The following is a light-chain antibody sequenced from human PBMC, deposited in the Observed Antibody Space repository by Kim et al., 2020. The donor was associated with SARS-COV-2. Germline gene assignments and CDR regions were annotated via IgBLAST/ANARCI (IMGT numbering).Light chain of an antibody. J-gene: IGLJ1*01. Sequence: QSVTISCTGTSSDIGAYKYVSWYQQHPGKAPKLMIYEVNRRPSGVPDRFSGSKSGNTASLTVSGLQVEDEADYYCTSYAGSNNLDVFGTGTKVTVL. V-gene: IGLV2-8*01. CDR3: TSYAGSNNLDV. CDR2: EVN. CDR1: SSDIGAYKY.